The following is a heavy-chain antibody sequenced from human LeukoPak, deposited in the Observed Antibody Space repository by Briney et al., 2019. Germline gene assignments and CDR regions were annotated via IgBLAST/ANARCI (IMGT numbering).Heavy chain of an antibody. Sequence: ASVKVSCNASGYTFTGFYIHWVRQAPGQGLEWMGWINTNTANPTYAQGFTGRFVFSLDTSVNTAYLQISSLKAEDTAVYYCARALPGCDRTNCYGLDYWGQGTLVTVSS. CDR2: INTNTANP. CDR3: ARALPGCDRTNCYGLDY. D-gene: IGHD2-2*01. V-gene: IGHV7-4-1*02. J-gene: IGHJ4*02. CDR1: GYTFTGFY.